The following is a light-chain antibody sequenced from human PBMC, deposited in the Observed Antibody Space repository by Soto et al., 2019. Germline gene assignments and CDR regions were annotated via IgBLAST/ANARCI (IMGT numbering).Light chain of an antibody. J-gene: IGKJ2*01. CDR1: QTISSY. Sequence: DIQITQSPSSLSASVGDRVTITCRASQTISSYLNWYQQKPGKAPKLLISAASKMQGGVPPRFSGSGSGTYFTLTISSLQPEDFATYHCQQSYGTPYTFGQGTKLDI. V-gene: IGKV1-39*01. CDR3: QQSYGTPYT. CDR2: AAS.